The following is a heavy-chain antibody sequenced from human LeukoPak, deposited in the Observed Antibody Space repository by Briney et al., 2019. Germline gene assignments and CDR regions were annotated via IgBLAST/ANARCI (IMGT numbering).Heavy chain of an antibody. D-gene: IGHD2-2*01. CDR2: INPSGGST. J-gene: IGHJ4*02. CDR1: GYTFTSYY. CDR3: ASERGFRVVPAATTFPLDY. V-gene: IGHV1-46*01. Sequence: GASVKVSCKASGYTFTSYYMHWVRQAPGQGLEWMGIINPSGGSTSYAQKFQGRVTMTRDMSTSTVYMELSSLRSEDTAVYYCASERGFRVVPAATTFPLDYWGQGTLVTVSS.